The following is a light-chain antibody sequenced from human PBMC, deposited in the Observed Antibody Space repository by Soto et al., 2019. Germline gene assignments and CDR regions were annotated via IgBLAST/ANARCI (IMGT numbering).Light chain of an antibody. CDR2: DVS. Sequence: QSALTQPASVSGSPGQSITFSCTGTSSDVGGYNYVSWYQQHPGKAPKLMIYDVSNRPSGVSNRFSGSKSGNTASLTISGLQAEDEADYYCSSYTSSSTLEPVFGTGTKVTVL. CDR3: SSYTSSSTLEPV. J-gene: IGLJ1*01. V-gene: IGLV2-14*01. CDR1: SSDVGGYNY.